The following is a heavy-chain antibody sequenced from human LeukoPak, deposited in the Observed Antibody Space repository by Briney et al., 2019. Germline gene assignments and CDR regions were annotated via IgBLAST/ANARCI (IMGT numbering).Heavy chain of an antibody. CDR3: ARDGLHTAHFDY. V-gene: IGHV3-48*02. CDR1: GFTFSSYT. CDR2: VSDSFNK. D-gene: IGHD5-18*01. Sequence: GGSLRLSCAASGFTFSSYTMSWVRQAPGKGLEWVSTVSDSFNKHYSDSVKGRFTISRDNAGNSLYLQMNSLRDEDTAVYYCARDGLHTAHFDYWGQGTLVTVSS. J-gene: IGHJ4*02.